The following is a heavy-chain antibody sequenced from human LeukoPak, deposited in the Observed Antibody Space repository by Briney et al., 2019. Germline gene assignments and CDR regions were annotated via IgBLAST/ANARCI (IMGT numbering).Heavy chain of an antibody. V-gene: IGHV3-43*02. D-gene: IGHD3-16*01. CDR3: AKVSGMATQWGNFDY. CDR2: ITNNGGTT. Sequence: PGGSLRLSCVASGFSFRDYAMHWVRQPPGKGLEWVSLITNNGGTTDYADSVKGRFTISRDNSKDSLYLQMNSLRTEDTAVYYCAKVSGMATQWGNFDYWGQGTLVTVSS. CDR1: GFSFRDYA. J-gene: IGHJ4*02.